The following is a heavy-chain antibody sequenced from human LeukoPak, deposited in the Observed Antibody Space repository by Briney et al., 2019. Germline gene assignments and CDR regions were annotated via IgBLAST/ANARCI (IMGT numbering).Heavy chain of an antibody. Sequence: SETLSLTCAVYGGSFSGYYWSWIRQPPGKGLEWIGEINQSGSTNYNPSLKSRVTTSVDTSKNQFSLKLSSVTAADTAVYYCARRSSSWYGHFDYWGQGTLVTVSS. V-gene: IGHV4-34*01. J-gene: IGHJ4*02. CDR2: INQSGST. CDR1: GGSFSGYY. D-gene: IGHD6-13*01. CDR3: ARRSSSWYGHFDY.